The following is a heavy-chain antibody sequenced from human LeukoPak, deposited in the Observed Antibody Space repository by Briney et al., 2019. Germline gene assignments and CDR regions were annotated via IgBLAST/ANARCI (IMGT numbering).Heavy chain of an antibody. D-gene: IGHD6-19*01. CDR1: GFTFSSYA. CDR2: ISYDGSNK. CDR3: ARGVGQWLVFSYYYGMDV. V-gene: IGHV3-30*04. Sequence: GGSLKLSCAASGFTFSSYAMHWVRQAPGKGLEWVAVISYDGSNKYYADSVKGRFTISRDNSKNTLYLQMNSLRAEDTAVYYCARGVGQWLVFSYYYGMDVWGQGTTVTVSS. J-gene: IGHJ6*02.